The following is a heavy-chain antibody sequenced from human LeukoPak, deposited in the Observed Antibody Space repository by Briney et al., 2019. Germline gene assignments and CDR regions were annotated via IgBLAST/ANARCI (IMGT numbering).Heavy chain of an antibody. D-gene: IGHD3-3*01. V-gene: IGHV4-4*07. CDR2: IYTSGST. CDR3: ARGYDFWSGSHFDY. Sequence: SETLSLTCTVSGGSISSYYWSWIRQPAGKGLEWIGRIYTSGSTNYNPSLKSRVTMSVDTSKNQFSLKLSSVTAADTAVYYCARGYDFWSGSHFDYWGQGTLVTVSS. CDR1: GGSISSYY. J-gene: IGHJ4*02.